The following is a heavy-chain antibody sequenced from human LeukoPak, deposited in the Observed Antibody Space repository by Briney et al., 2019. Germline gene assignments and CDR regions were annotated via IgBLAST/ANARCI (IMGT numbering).Heavy chain of an antibody. CDR2: ISSSSSTI. Sequence: GGSLRLSCAASGFTFSSYSMNWVRQAPGKGLEWVSYISSSSSTIYYADSVKGRFTISRDNAKNSLYLQMNSLRAEDTAVYYCARGSVGATSPTFDHWGQGTLVTVSS. V-gene: IGHV3-48*04. CDR1: GFTFSSYS. CDR3: ARGSVGATSPTFDH. J-gene: IGHJ4*02. D-gene: IGHD1-26*01.